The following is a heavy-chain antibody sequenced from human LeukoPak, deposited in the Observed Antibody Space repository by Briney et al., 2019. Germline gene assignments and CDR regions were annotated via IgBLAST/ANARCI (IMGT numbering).Heavy chain of an antibody. V-gene: IGHV4-38-2*02. CDR2: FHYSGST. CDR3: ARAYCSSTSCYTEGWFDP. Sequence: SETLSLTCTVSGYSIISGYSWEWIRQPPGKGLEWIGCFHYSGSTYYTPSLMSRVTISGDTSKNQFSLRLSSVTAADTAVYYCARAYCSSTSCYTEGWFDPWGQGTLVTVSS. D-gene: IGHD2-2*02. J-gene: IGHJ5*02. CDR1: GYSIISGYS.